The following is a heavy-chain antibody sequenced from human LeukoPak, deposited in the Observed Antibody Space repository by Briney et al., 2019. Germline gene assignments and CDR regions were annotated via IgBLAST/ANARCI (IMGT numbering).Heavy chain of an antibody. V-gene: IGHV1-69*04. CDR3: ARDEGTLYYGSGNIRGNWFDP. J-gene: IGHJ5*02. CDR1: GGTFSSYA. CDR2: IIPILGIA. D-gene: IGHD3-10*01. Sequence: GASVKVSCKASGGTFSSYAISWVRQAPGQGLEWMGRIIPILGIANYAQKFQGRVTITADKSTSTAYMELSSLRSEDTAVYYCARDEGTLYYGSGNIRGNWFDPWGQGTLVTVSS.